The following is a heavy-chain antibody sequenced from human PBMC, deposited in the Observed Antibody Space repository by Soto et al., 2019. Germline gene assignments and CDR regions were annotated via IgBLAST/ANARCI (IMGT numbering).Heavy chain of an antibody. D-gene: IGHD4-17*01. CDR3: ARGGDSDYGDYRFDP. CDR1: GGSISSGGYY. J-gene: IGHJ5*02. Sequence: QVQLQESGPGLVKPSQTLSLTCTVSGGSISSGGYYWSWIRQHPGKGLEWIGYIYYSGSTYYNPSLKSRVTISVDTSKNQFYLKLSSVTAADTAVYYCARGGDSDYGDYRFDPWGQGTLVTGSS. V-gene: IGHV4-31*03. CDR2: IYYSGST.